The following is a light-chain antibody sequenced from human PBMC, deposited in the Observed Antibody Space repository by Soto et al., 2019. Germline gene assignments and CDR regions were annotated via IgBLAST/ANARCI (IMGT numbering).Light chain of an antibody. CDR1: TSDVGGYNY. Sequence: QSVLTQPASVSGSPGQSITISCTGTTSDVGGYNYVSWYQQHPGKAPKLMIYDVSNRPSGVSNRFSGSKSGNTASLTISGLQAADEADYYCSSSARSSTLVVFGGGSQLTVL. V-gene: IGLV2-14*01. CDR2: DVS. CDR3: SSSARSSTLVV. J-gene: IGLJ2*01.